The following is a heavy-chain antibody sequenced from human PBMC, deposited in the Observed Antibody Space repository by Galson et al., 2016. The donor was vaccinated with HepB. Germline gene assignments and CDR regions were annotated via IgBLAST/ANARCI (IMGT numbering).Heavy chain of an antibody. D-gene: IGHD5-18*01. CDR3: ARLDHRGYKYAYLDY. Sequence: QSGAEVKKPGESLKISCKGSGYTFTSHWIGWVRQMPGKGLEVMGFIYPGDFDTRYSPSFQGQVTIPADKSTTNVYLQWSSLKASDTAIYHCARLDHRGYKYAYLDYWGQGTLVTVSS. CDR2: IYPGDFDT. V-gene: IGHV5-51*01. CDR1: GYTFTSHW. J-gene: IGHJ4*02.